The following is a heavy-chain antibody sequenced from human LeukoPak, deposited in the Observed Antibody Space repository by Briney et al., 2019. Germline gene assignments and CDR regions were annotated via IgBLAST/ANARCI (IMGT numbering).Heavy chain of an antibody. J-gene: IGHJ4*02. D-gene: IGHD2-2*01. V-gene: IGHV4-34*01. CDR2: INHSGST. CDR3: ARGSGWVVPAAINY. Sequence: SETLSLTCAVYGGSFSGYYWSWIRQPPGKGLEWNGEINHSGSTNYNPSLKSRVTISVDTSKNQFSLKLSSVTAADTAVYYCARGSGWVVPAAINYWGQGTLVTVSS. CDR1: GGSFSGYY.